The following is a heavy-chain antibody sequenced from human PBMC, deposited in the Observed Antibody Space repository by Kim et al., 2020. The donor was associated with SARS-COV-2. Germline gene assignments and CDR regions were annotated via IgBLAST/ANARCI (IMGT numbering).Heavy chain of an antibody. CDR3: ARQTGSGAFDY. J-gene: IGHJ4*02. D-gene: IGHD3-10*01. CDR2: T. V-gene: IGHV5-51*01. Sequence: TRYSPSFQGQVTISADKSISTAYLQWSSLKASDTAMYYCARQTGSGAFDYWGQGTLVTVSS.